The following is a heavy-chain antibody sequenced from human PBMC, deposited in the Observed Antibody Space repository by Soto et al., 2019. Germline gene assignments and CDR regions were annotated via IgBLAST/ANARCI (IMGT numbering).Heavy chain of an antibody. V-gene: IGHV3-11*01. D-gene: IGHD3-22*01. CDR1: GFTFSDYY. J-gene: IGHJ4*02. CDR2: ISSSGSTI. Sequence: PGGSLRLSCAASGFTFSDYYMSWIRQAPGKGLEWVSYISSSGSTIYYADSVKGRFTISRDNAKNSLYLQMNSLRAEDTAVYYCAGSVRRWGSSGYVGYWGQGTLVTVSS. CDR3: AGSVRRWGSSGYVGY.